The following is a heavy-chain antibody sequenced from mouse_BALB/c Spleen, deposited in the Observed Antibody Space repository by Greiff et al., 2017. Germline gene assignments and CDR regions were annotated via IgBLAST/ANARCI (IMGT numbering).Heavy chain of an antibody. V-gene: IGHV5-6-5*01. CDR1: GFTFSSYA. CDR2: ISSGGST. D-gene: IGHD2-14*01. Sequence: EVQRVESGGGLVKPGGSLKLSCAASGFTFSSYAMSWVRQTPEKRLEWVASISSGGSTYYPDSVKGRFTISRDNARNILYLQMSSLRSEDTAMYYCARDYRYDGAWFAYWGQGTLVTVSA. J-gene: IGHJ3*01. CDR3: ARDYRYDGAWFAY.